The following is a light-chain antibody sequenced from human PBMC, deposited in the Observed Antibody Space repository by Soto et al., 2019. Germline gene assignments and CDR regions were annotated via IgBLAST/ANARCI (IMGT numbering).Light chain of an antibody. Sequence: EIVISQSLPELPVTPGERDTLSCRASQSVSSNLAWYQQKPGQAPRLLIYGASTRATGIPARFSGSGSGTEFTLTISSLQSEDFAVYYCQQDNKWKLTFGQGTLLEI. V-gene: IGKV3-15*01. CDR3: QQDNKWKLT. CDR1: QSVSSN. CDR2: GAS. J-gene: IGKJ5*01.